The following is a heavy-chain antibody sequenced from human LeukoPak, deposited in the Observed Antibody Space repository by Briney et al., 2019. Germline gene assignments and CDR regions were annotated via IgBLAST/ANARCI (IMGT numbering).Heavy chain of an antibody. CDR3: AKDLYNSGWYGCFDY. D-gene: IGHD6-19*01. CDR1: GFIVSSTY. CDR2: IHNDGST. J-gene: IGHJ4*02. Sequence: GGSLRLSCAVSGFIVSSTYMTWVRQAPGKGLEWVSVIHNDGSTYHADSVKGRFTISRDNSMDTLSLQMNSLRAEDTAVYYCAKDLYNSGWYGCFDYWGQGTLVTVSS. V-gene: IGHV3-53*01.